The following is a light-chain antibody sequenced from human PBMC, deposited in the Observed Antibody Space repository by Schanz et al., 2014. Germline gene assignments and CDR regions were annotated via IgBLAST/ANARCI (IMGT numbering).Light chain of an antibody. CDR1: QSISSY. CDR3: QQSYSTLLWT. J-gene: IGKJ1*01. Sequence: DIQMTQSPSSLSASVGDRVTITCRASQSISSYLNWYQQKPGKAPKLLIYAASSLQSGVPSRFSGSGSGTXXTLTISSLQPEDFATYYCQQSYSTLLWTFGQGTKVEIK. CDR2: AAS. V-gene: IGKV1-39*01.